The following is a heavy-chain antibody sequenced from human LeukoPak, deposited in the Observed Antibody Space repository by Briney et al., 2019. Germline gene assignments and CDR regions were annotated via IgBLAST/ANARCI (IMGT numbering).Heavy chain of an antibody. Sequence: PSETLSLTCTASGGSISNYYWSWIRQTPGKGLEWIGYIHNSGSTKYNPSLKSPVSISVDTSKNQFSLKVNSVTAADTAVYYCARGGGWGNWNDAVDYWGQGTLVTVSS. V-gene: IGHV4-59*01. J-gene: IGHJ4*02. CDR3: ARGGGWGNWNDAVDY. CDR1: GGSISNYY. D-gene: IGHD1-1*01. CDR2: IHNSGST.